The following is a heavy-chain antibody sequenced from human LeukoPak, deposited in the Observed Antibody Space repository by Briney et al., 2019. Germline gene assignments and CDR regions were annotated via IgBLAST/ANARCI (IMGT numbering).Heavy chain of an antibody. CDR2: ISAYNGNT. CDR1: GYTFTNYG. V-gene: IGHV1-18*01. D-gene: IGHD2-15*01. J-gene: IGHJ3*02. CDR3: ARDNGIVVVVAATRPAVGAFDI. Sequence: GASVKVSCKASGYTFTNYGITWVRQAPGQGLEWMGWISAYNGNTNYAQKLQGRVTMTTDTSTSTAYMELRSLRSDDTAVYYCARDNGIVVVVAATRPAVGAFDIWGQGTMVTVSS.